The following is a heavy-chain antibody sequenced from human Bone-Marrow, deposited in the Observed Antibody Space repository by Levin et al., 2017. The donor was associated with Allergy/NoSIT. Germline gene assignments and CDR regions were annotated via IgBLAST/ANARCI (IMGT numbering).Heavy chain of an antibody. D-gene: IGHD3-22*01. Sequence: SVKVSCKASGGTFRSYGISWVRQAPGQGLEWMGGIIPMFGTANYAQKFQGRVTITADESTRTAYMELSSLRSEDTAVYYCARGEIVVDITYYFDYWGQGTLVTVSS. V-gene: IGHV1-69*13. CDR1: GGTFRSYG. CDR3: ARGEIVVDITYYFDY. J-gene: IGHJ4*02. CDR2: IIPMFGTA.